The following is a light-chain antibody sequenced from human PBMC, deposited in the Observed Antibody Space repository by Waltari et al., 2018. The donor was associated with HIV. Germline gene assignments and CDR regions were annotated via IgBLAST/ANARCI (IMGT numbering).Light chain of an antibody. CDR2: DAS. Sequence: DIQMTQSPSSLSASEGDRVTVTCRASQTINTYLNWYQQKPGKAPKLLIYDASSLQSGVPSRFSGSGAGTAFTLTISSRQPEDFAAYYCQQRYSTPLYTFGQGTKLEIK. V-gene: IGKV1-39*01. CDR1: QTINTY. CDR3: QQRYSTPLYT. J-gene: IGKJ2*01.